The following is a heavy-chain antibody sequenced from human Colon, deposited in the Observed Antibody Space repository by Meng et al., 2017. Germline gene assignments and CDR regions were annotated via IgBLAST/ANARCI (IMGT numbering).Heavy chain of an antibody. V-gene: IGHV7-4-1*02. J-gene: IGHJ4*02. CDR3: ARLYCSGGSCYTIDY. Sequence: QVQMVQSGSELKQPGASLYVCCQASGYTLTSYAMTWVRQAHGQGLEWMGWINTNTGNPTYAQGFTGRFVFSLDTSVSTAYLQISSLKAADTAVYYCARLYCSGGSCYTIDYWGQGTLVTVSS. CDR2: INTNTGNP. CDR1: GYTLTSYA. D-gene: IGHD2-15*01.